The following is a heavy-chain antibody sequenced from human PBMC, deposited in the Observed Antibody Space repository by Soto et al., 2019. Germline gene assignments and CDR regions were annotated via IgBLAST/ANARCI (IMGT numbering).Heavy chain of an antibody. D-gene: IGHD3-3*01. CDR2: IWYDGSNK. V-gene: IGHV3-33*01. J-gene: IGHJ3*02. Sequence: GGSLRLSCAASGFTFSSYGMHWVRQAPGKGLEWVAVIWYDGSNKYYADSVKGRFTISRDNSKNTLYLQMNSLRAEDTAVYYCARDPEGGITIFGVASDAFAIWGQGTMVTVSS. CDR1: GFTFSSYG. CDR3: ARDPEGGITIFGVASDAFAI.